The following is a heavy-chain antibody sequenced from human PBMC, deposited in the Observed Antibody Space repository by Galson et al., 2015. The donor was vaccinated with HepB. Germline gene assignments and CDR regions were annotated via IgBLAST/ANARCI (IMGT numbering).Heavy chain of an antibody. CDR3: ARDWIRDGACNYFDY. Sequence: ETLSLTCAVSGGSIRTEDWWSWVRPSPGKRLEWIGQIYHSGDVNYNPSLKRRVIMSVDTSKNQFSLRLNSVTEADTAIYYCARDWIRDGACNYFDYWGQGTLVTVSS. V-gene: IGHV4/OR15-8*02. J-gene: IGHJ4*02. D-gene: IGHD5-24*01. CDR2: IYHSGDV. CDR1: GGSIRTEDW.